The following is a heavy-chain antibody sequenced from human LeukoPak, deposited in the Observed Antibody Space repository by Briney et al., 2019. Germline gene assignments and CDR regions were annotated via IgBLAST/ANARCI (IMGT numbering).Heavy chain of an antibody. CDR3: AKDRIAARPGWFDP. J-gene: IGHJ5*02. V-gene: IGHV3-23*01. CDR2: ISGSGGST. D-gene: IGHD6-6*01. Sequence: HPGGSLRLSCAASGFTFSSYAMSRVRQAPGKGLGWVSAISGSGGSTYYADSVKGRFTVSRDNSKNTLYLQMNSLRAEDTAVYYCAKDRIAARPGWFDPWGQGTLVTVSS. CDR1: GFTFSSYA.